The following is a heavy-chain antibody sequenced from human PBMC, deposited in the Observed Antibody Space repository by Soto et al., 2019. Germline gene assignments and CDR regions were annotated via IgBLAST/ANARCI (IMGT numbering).Heavy chain of an antibody. CDR3: ARGGGSTKVDY. D-gene: IGHD2-2*01. V-gene: IGHV4-31*03. Sequence: QVQLQESGPGLVKPSQTLSLTCTVSGGSITSSGYYWSWIRQHPGEGLEWIGFTSNSGSTSYNPSLKSRVTISVDTSSNQFSLTLKSATAADTAVYYCARGGGSTKVDYWGQGTLVTVSP. CDR1: GGSITSSGYY. J-gene: IGHJ4*02. CDR2: TSNSGST.